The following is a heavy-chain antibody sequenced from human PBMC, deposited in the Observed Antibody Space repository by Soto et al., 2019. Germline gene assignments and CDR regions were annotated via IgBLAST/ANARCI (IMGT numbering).Heavy chain of an antibody. V-gene: IGHV3-23*01. J-gene: IGHJ4*02. CDR3: AKSPYADSSGDYYDF. CDR2: IGGRGTSS. CDR1: GFTFSNYA. D-gene: IGHD3-22*01. Sequence: LRLSCAASGFTFSNYAMSWVRQAPGKGLEWVSGIGGRGTSSYYADSVRGRFAISRDNSYNTLFLQLHSLRAEDTAVYYCAKSPYADSSGDYYDFWGQGTRVTVSS.